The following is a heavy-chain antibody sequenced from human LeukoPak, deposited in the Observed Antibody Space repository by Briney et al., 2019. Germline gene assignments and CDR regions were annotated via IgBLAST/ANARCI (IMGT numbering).Heavy chain of an antibody. Sequence: GGSLRLSCAASGFTFSSYNMNWVRQAPGKGLEWVSSISSSNNYIYYADSVKGRFTISRDNAEKSLYLQMNSLRAEDTAVYYCERDSEPLRFLEWLFDYWGQGTLVTVSS. V-gene: IGHV3-21*01. CDR1: GFTFSSYN. J-gene: IGHJ4*02. CDR2: ISSSNNYI. D-gene: IGHD3-3*01. CDR3: ERDSEPLRFLEWLFDY.